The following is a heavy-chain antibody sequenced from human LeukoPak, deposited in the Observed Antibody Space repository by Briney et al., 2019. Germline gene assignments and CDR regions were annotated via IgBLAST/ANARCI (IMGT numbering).Heavy chain of an antibody. CDR1: GFTFSNAW. D-gene: IGHD3-22*01. Sequence: GGSLRLSCAASGFTFSNAWMSWVRQAPGKGLEWVGRIKSKTDGGTTDYAAPVKGRFTISRDDSKNTLYLQMNSLKTEDTAVYYCTTEIGYYYDSSGSGWGQGTLVTVSS. J-gene: IGHJ4*02. CDR2: IKSKTDGGTT. CDR3: TTEIGYYYDSSGSG. V-gene: IGHV3-15*01.